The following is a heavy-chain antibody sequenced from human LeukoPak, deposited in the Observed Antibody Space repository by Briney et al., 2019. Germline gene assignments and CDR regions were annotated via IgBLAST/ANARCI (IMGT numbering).Heavy chain of an antibody. CDR2: VTHSGST. D-gene: IGHD1-26*01. J-gene: IGHJ4*02. CDR3: ARFPYSGSLQLSLDY. CDR1: GGSFSGYF. V-gene: IGHV4-34*01. Sequence: PSETLSLTCAVYGGSFSGYFWSWMRQPPGKGLEWIGEVTHSGSTNYNPSLKSRVTISVDTSKNQLSLKLGSVTAADTAVCYCARFPYSGSLQLSLDYWGQGTLVTVSS.